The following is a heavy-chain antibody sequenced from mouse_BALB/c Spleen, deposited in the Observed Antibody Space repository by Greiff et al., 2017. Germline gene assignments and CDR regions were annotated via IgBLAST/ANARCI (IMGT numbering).Heavy chain of an antibody. J-gene: IGHJ2*01. CDR3: ARSLYGYDYFDY. CDR1: GYSITSDYA. D-gene: IGHD2-2*01. Sequence: EVKLMESGPGLVKPSQSLSLTCTVTGYSITSDYAWNWIRQFPGNKLEWMGYISYSGSTSYNPSLKSRISITRDTSKNQFFLQLNSVTTEDTATYYCARSLYGYDYFDYWGQGTTLTVSA. CDR2: ISYSGST. V-gene: IGHV3-2*02.